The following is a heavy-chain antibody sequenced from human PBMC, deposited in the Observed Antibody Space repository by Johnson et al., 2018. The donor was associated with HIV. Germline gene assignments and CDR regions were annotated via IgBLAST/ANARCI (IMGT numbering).Heavy chain of an antibody. CDR3: AKNWDAAADRVVESFDL. CDR2: IYSGGST. D-gene: IGHD2-2*01. CDR1: GFTFSSYA. J-gene: IGHJ3*01. Sequence: EVQLVESGGGLVQPGGSLRLSCAASGFTFSSYAMSWVRQAPGKGLEWVSAIYSGGSTYYADSVKGRFTISRDNSKNTLYLKINSLRAEDTAVYYCAKNWDAAADRVVESFDLWGQGTMVTVSS. V-gene: IGHV3-23*04.